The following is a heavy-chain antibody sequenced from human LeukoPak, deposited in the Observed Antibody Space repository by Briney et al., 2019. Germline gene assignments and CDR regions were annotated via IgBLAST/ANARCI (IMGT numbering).Heavy chain of an antibody. D-gene: IGHD3-22*01. V-gene: IGHV4-31*03. CDR2: IYYSGST. J-gene: IGHJ4*02. CDR1: GGSIRSGGYY. Sequence: SETLSLTCTVSGGSIRSGGYYWSWIRQHPGKGLEWIGYIYYSGSTYYNPSLKSRVTISVDTSKNQFSLKLSSVTAADTAVYYCARDSGMIVHYWGQGTLVTVSS. CDR3: ARDSGMIVHY.